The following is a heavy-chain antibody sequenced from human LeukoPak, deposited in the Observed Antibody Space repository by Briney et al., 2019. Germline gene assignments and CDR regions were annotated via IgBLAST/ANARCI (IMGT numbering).Heavy chain of an antibody. CDR1: GFTFDDYG. Sequence: PGGSLRLSCAASGFTFDDYGMSCVRQAPGKGLEWVSGINWNGGSTGYADSVKGRFTISRDNAKNSLYLQMNSLRAEDTALYYCARHFFDLYYFDYWGQGTLVTVSS. CDR3: ARHFFDLYYFDY. J-gene: IGHJ4*02. D-gene: IGHD2/OR15-2a*01. V-gene: IGHV3-20*04. CDR2: INWNGGST.